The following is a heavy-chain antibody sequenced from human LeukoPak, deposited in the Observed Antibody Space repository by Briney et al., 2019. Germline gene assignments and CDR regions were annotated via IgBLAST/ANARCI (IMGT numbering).Heavy chain of an antibody. CDR3: ARDSTLDAFDI. J-gene: IGHJ3*02. V-gene: IGHV1-2*02. CDR1: GYTFTGYN. Sequence: ASVKVSCKASGYTFTGYNMHWVWQAHRQGLEWMGWINPNSGGTNYAQKFQGRVTMTRDTSISTAYMEQSRLRSDDTAVYYCARDSTLDAFDIWGQGTMVTVSS. CDR2: INPNSGGT.